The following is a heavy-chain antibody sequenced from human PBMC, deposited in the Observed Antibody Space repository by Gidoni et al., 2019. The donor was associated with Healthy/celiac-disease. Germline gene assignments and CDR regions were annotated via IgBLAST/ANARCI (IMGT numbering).Heavy chain of an antibody. Sequence: QVQLQESGPGLVKPSEPLSLTCTVSGGSISSYYWSWIRQPPGKGLEWIGYIYYSGSTNYNPSRKSRVTISVDTSKNQFSLKLSSVTAADTAVYYCARGLVGAIWDYWGQGTLVTVSS. D-gene: IGHD1-26*01. CDR3: ARGLVGAIWDY. V-gene: IGHV4-59*01. CDR1: GGSISSYY. CDR2: IYYSGST. J-gene: IGHJ4*02.